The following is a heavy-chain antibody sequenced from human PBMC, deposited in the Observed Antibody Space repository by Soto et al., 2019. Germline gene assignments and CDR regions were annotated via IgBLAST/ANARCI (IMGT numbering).Heavy chain of an antibody. CDR1: GGSFTSNNW. CDR3: ASRDPGTSVDY. Sequence: QVQLQESGPGLVKPSGTLSLTCAVSGGSFTSNNWWHWVRQPPGQGLEWIGEIYRTGSTNYNPSLKSRVTTSLDTSENQFSLKVTSLTAADTAVYYCASRDPGTSVDYWGQGTLVTVSS. J-gene: IGHJ4*02. V-gene: IGHV4-4*02. CDR2: IYRTGST. D-gene: IGHD1-7*01.